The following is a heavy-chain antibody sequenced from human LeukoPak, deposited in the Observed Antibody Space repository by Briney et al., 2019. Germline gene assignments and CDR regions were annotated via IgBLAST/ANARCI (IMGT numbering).Heavy chain of an antibody. CDR3: GRLVTYSTSDDF. D-gene: IGHD6-6*01. V-gene: IGHV4-4*02. Sequence: PSGTLSLTCAVSGGSISSSNWWSWVRQTPGRGLEWIGEVYHTGITNYNPSLKSRVAISADKSKNQFSLNLNSATAADTAVYYCGRLVTYSTSDDFWGQGTLVTVSS. J-gene: IGHJ4*02. CDR2: VYHTGIT. CDR1: GGSISSSNW.